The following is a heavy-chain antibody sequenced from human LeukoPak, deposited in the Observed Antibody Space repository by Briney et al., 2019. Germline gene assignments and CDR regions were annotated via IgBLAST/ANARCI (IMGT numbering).Heavy chain of an antibody. Sequence: ASVKVSCKASGCTFTSYYMHWVRQAPGQGLEWMGIINPSGGSTSYAQKFQGRVTMTRDMSTSTVYMELSSLRSEDTAVYYCARDRDSSGPYDAFDIWGQGTMVTVSS. CDR1: GCTFTSYY. CDR2: INPSGGST. V-gene: IGHV1-46*01. J-gene: IGHJ3*02. CDR3: ARDRDSSGPYDAFDI. D-gene: IGHD3-22*01.